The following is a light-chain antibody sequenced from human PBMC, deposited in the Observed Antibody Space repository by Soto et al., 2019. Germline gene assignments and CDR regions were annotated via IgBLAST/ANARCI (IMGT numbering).Light chain of an antibody. Sequence: DLPMTQSPSSLSASVGDRVTITCRASQSIGPYLSWYQEKPGTPPRLLIYVASSLESGVASRFSGSASGKDFTLTISSLQPEDFATYYCQQSHSSPLTCGQGTKVEI. J-gene: IGKJ1*01. V-gene: IGKV1-39*01. CDR1: QSIGPY. CDR2: VAS. CDR3: QQSHSSPLT.